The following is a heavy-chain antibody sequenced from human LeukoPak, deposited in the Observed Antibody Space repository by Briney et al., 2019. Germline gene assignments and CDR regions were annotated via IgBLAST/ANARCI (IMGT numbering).Heavy chain of an antibody. Sequence: NTSETLSLTCAVYGGSFSGYYWSWIRQPPGKGLEWIGEINHSGSTNYNPSLNSRVTISAVTSKNQFSLQLNSVTAADTAVYYCARHDGRSGGTMGALDSWGQGSLVTVSS. CDR3: ARHDGRSGGTMGALDS. J-gene: IGHJ4*02. CDR1: GGSFSGYY. CDR2: INHSGST. V-gene: IGHV4-34*01. D-gene: IGHD4-23*01.